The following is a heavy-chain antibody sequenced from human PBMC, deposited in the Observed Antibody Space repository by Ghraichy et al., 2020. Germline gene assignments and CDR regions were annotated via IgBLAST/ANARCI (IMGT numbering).Heavy chain of an antibody. CDR1: GYTLTELS. Sequence: ASVKVSCKVSGYTLTELSMHWVRQAPGKGLEWMGGFDPEDGETIYAQKFQGRVTMTEDTSTDTAYMELSSLRSEDTAVYYCATIRRVIAIEVYYFDYWGQGTLVTVSS. CDR3: ATIRRVIAIEVYYFDY. D-gene: IGHD2-21*01. J-gene: IGHJ4*02. V-gene: IGHV1-24*01. CDR2: FDPEDGET.